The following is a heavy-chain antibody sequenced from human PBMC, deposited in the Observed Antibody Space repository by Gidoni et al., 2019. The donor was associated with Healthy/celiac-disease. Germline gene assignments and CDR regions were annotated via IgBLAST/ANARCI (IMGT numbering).Heavy chain of an antibody. Sequence: QVQLVESGGGVVQPGRSRRLSCSASGFTFSSYAMHWVRRAPGKGLEWVEVRSNDGNNKYYADSVKGRFTISRDNSKNTLYLQMNSLRAEDTAVYYCARGAASGFDYWGQGTLVTVSS. D-gene: IGHD6-25*01. CDR1: GFTFSSYA. V-gene: IGHV3-30-3*01. J-gene: IGHJ4*02. CDR2: RSNDGNNK. CDR3: ARGAASGFDY.